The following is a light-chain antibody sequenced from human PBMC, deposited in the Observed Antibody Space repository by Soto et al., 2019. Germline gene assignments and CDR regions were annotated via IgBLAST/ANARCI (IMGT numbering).Light chain of an antibody. CDR2: DTN. Sequence: QSVLTQPPSASGTPGQRVTISCSGSNSNIGNNNVNWYQQLPGMAPKLLIFDTNQRPSGVPDRFSGSKSGTSASLAISGLQSEDEADYYFAAWNDRQNSFNVFGTGTKLTVL. V-gene: IGLV1-44*01. J-gene: IGLJ1*01. CDR1: NSNIGNNN. CDR3: AAWNDRQNSFNV.